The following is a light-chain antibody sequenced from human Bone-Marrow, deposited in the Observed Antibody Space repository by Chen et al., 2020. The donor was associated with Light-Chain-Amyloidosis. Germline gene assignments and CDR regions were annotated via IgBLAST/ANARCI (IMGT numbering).Light chain of an antibody. CDR2: WAS. J-gene: IGKJ1*01. CDR3: QQYYGTPWT. Sequence: DIVMTQSPDSLAVSLGERATINCKSSQSVLYRSNSKNYLAWFQQKPGQPPKVLIYWASTRESGVPDRFSVSGSGTAFTLTISRLQAEDVAVYYCQQYYGTPWTFGQGTKVEIK. V-gene: IGKV4-1*01. CDR1: QSVLYRSNSKNY.